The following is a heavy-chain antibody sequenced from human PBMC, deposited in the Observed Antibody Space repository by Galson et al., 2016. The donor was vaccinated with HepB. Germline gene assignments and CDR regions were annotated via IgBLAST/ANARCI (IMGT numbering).Heavy chain of an antibody. J-gene: IGHJ4*02. Sequence: SLRLSCAASGFTFSSYWMHWVRQAPGKGLVWVSRISTDGRTANQADSVKGRFTISRDNAKNSLYLQMNSLRDEDTAVYYCARDVRGSEDYWGQGTLVTVSS. CDR3: ARDVRGSEDY. D-gene: IGHD1-26*01. CDR1: GFTFSSYW. V-gene: IGHV3-74*01. CDR2: ISTDGRTA.